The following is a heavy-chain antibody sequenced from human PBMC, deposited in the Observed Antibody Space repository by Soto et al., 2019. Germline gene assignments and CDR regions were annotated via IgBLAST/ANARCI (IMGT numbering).Heavy chain of an antibody. J-gene: IGHJ6*02. CDR1: GGTFSSYA. CDR3: ARGTKVLRFLEWSDHYYYYGMDV. V-gene: IGHV1-69*13. CDR2: IIPIFGTA. Sequence: SVKVSCKASGGTFSSYAISWVRQAPGQGLEWMGGIIPIFGTANYAQKFQGRVTITADESTSTAYMELSSLRSEDTAVYYCARGTKVLRFLEWSDHYYYYGMDVWGQGTKVTVSS. D-gene: IGHD3-3*01.